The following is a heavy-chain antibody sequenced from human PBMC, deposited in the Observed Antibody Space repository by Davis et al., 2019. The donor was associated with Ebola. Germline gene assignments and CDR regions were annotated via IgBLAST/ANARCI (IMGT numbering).Heavy chain of an antibody. D-gene: IGHD2-2*01. J-gene: IGHJ6*03. CDR1: GYTFTSYG. CDR2: ISAYNGNT. CDR3: ARDRYCSSTSCYHDYYYMDV. V-gene: IGHV1-18*04. Sequence: ASVKVSCKASGYTFTSYGISWVRQAPGQGLEWMGWISAYNGNTNYAQKLQGRVTMTTDTSTSTAYMELRSLRSDDTAVYYCARDRYCSSTSCYHDYYYMDVWGKGTTVTVSS.